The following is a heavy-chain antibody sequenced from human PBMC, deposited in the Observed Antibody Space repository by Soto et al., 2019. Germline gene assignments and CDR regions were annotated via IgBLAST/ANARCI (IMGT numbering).Heavy chain of an antibody. V-gene: IGHV4-59*06. Sequence: TSETLSLTCTVSGASISNYYWSWIRQHPGKGLEWIGYIYYSGSTYYNPSLKSRVTISVDTSKSQFSLKLTSVTAADTAVYYCARSVFPWGQGTLVTVSS. CDR3: ARSVFP. CDR2: IYYSGST. J-gene: IGHJ5*02. CDR1: GASISNYY.